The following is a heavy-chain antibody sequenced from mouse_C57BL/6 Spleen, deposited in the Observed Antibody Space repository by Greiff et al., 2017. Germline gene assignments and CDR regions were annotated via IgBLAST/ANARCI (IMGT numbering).Heavy chain of an antibody. V-gene: IGHV5-17*01. D-gene: IGHD1-1*01. CDR1: GFTFSDYG. J-gene: IGHJ1*03. CDR3: ARHDYGSGYFDV. CDR2: ISSGSSTI. Sequence: EVKLMESGGGLVQPGASLKLSCAASGFTFSDYGMHWVPQAPEKGLEWVAYISSGSSTIYYADTVKGRFTMSRDNAKNTLFLQMTSLRAEDTALYYCARHDYGSGYFDVWGTGTTVTVSS.